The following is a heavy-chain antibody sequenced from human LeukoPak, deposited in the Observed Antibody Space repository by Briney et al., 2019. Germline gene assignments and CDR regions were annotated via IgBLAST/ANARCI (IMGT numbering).Heavy chain of an antibody. CDR2: ISSSSSYI. Sequence: GGSLRLSCVASGFTFSSYWMHWVRQAPGKGLEWVSSISSSSSYIYYADSVKGRFTISRDNAKNSLYLQMNSLRAEDTAVYYCARGPEEAVAGTFGGNYFDYWGQGTLVTVSS. CDR1: GFTFSSYW. J-gene: IGHJ4*02. D-gene: IGHD6-19*01. V-gene: IGHV3-21*01. CDR3: ARGPEEAVAGTFGGNYFDY.